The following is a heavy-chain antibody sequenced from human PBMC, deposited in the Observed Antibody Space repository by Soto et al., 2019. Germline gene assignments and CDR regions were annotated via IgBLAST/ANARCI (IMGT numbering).Heavy chain of an antibody. CDR2: IGSSSSST. CDR3: ARRRPTGYYNY. CDR1: GFPFSDYY. V-gene: IGHV3-11*05. Sequence: QVQLVESGGDLVKPGGSLRLSCAASGFPFSDYYVSWIRQAPGKGLEWVSSIGSSSSSTNYADSVKGRFTISRDNAKNSLYLQMNSLRAEDTAVYYCARRRPTGYYNYWGQGTLVTVSA. J-gene: IGHJ4*02. D-gene: IGHD3-9*01.